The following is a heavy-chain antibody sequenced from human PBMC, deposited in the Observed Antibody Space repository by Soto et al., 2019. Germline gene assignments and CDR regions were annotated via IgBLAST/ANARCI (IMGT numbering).Heavy chain of an antibody. J-gene: IGHJ4*02. CDR3: ARARPEGLAPRPSYAY. CDR1: GGTFSNYA. D-gene: IGHD6-6*01. V-gene: IGHV1-69*06. Sequence: QVQLVQYGAEVRKPESSVKVSCKASGGTFSNYAISWVRQAPGQGLEWMGGILPSLRTANYAQSFQGRITIPADTSTSTVSLEMYSLRSEDTAVYYCARARPEGLAPRPSYAYWGQGTLVTVSS. CDR2: ILPSLRTA.